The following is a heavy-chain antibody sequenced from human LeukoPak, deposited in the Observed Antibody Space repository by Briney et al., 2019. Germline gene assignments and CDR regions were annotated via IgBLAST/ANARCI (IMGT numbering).Heavy chain of an antibody. V-gene: IGHV4-39*01. Sequence: SETLSLTCTVSGGSISSSSYYWGWIRQPPGKGLEWIGSIYYSGSTYYNPSLKSRVTISVDTSKNQFSLKLSSVTAADTAVYYCARHGVRGTPTSLRFLEWSVPYYFDYWGQGTLVTVSS. J-gene: IGHJ4*02. D-gene: IGHD3-3*01. CDR2: IYYSGST. CDR1: GGSISSSSYY. CDR3: ARHGVRGTPTSLRFLEWSVPYYFDY.